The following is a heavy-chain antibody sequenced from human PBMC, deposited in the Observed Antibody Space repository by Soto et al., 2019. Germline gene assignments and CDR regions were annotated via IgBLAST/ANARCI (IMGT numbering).Heavy chain of an antibody. CDR3: ASPLSTDYYYGIDV. CDR1: GGSLSKYP. CDR2: TNTPFGTA. Sequence: QVQLVQSGAEVRKPGSSVRVSCKASGGSLSKYPISWVRQAPGQGLEWMGGTNTPFGTANYAQKFQGRVTITADESTSTDYKELSSLRSEDTAVYYCASPLSTDYYYGIDVWGHGTTFTVSS. J-gene: IGHJ6*02. V-gene: IGHV1-69*12.